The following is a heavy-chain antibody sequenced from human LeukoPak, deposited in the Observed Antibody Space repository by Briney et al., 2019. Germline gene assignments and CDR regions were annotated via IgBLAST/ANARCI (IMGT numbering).Heavy chain of an antibody. CDR3: ARIHRYCSGGACYVLDN. D-gene: IGHD2-15*01. CDR2: VYYSGST. J-gene: IGHJ4*02. Sequence: SETLSLTCVVSGGSVSGYYWGWIRQPPGRGLEWVGYVYYSGSTNYTPSFKSRITISVDTSRNQFSLQLSSVTAADTAVYYCARIHRYCSGGACYVLDNWGQGTLVAVSS. V-gene: IGHV4-59*02. CDR1: GGSVSGYY.